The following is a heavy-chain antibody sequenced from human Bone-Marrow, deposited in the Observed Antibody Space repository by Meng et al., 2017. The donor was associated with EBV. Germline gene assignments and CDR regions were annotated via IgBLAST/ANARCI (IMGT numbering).Heavy chain of an antibody. CDR2: INHRGNS. J-gene: IGHJ3*02. V-gene: IGHV4-34*01. CDR1: GGSVNCYY. CDR3: ARGDLTDAFDI. Sequence: QVLLQQWGAGLLKPSETLSLTCAVYGGSVNCYYWTWIRQPPGKGLEWIGEINHRGNSYHNPSLKSRVTISVDTSKNQFSLRLSSVTAADTAVYYCARGDLTDAFDIWGQGTMVTVSS.